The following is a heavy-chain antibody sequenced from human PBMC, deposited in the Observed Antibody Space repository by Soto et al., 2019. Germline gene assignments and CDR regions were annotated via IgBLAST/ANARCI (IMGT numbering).Heavy chain of an antibody. D-gene: IGHD5-12*01. J-gene: IGHJ6*02. CDR3: ARGLGSGYDFGYYYGMDV. CDR2: INPNSGGT. Sequence: GASVKVSCKASGYTFTGYYMHWVRQAPGQGREWMGWINPNSGGTNYAQKFQGWVTMTRDTSISTAYMELSRLRSDDTAVYYCARGLGSGYDFGYYYGMDVWGQGXTVTVSS. CDR1: GYTFTGYY. V-gene: IGHV1-2*04.